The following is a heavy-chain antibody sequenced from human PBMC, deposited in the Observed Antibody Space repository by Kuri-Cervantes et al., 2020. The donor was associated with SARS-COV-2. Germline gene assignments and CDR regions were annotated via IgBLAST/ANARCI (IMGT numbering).Heavy chain of an antibody. Sequence: ASVKVSCKASGYTFTSYYMHWVRQAPGQGLEWMGIINPSGGSTSYAQKFQGRVTMTRDTSTSTVYMELSSLRSEDTAVYYCASTSGSHPVFDYWGQGTLVTDSS. CDR1: GYTFTSYY. V-gene: IGHV1-46*01. CDR2: INPSGGST. CDR3: ASTSGSHPVFDY. J-gene: IGHJ4*02. D-gene: IGHD3-10*01.